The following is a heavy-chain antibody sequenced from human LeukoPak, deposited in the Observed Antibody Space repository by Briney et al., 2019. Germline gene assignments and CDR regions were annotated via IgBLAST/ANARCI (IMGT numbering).Heavy chain of an antibody. J-gene: IGHJ4*02. Sequence: SETLSLTCAVSGGSLSSSNWWSWVRQPPGKGLEWIGVIYYNGRTIYNPSLKSRVTISVDKSKNQSSLKLSSVTAAGTAVYYCARGTLPAAIFWGQGTLVTVSS. CDR3: ARGTLPAAIF. V-gene: IGHV4-4*02. D-gene: IGHD2-2*01. CDR1: GGSLSSSNW. CDR2: IYYNGRT.